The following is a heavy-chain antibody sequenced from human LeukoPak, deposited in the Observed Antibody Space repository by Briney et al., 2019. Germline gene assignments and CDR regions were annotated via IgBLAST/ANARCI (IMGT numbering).Heavy chain of an antibody. CDR3: ARTQGLGDY. V-gene: IGHV3-30*03. Sequence: PGGSLRLSCAASGFTFSTYAMTWVRQAPGKGLEWVAVISYDGSNKYYADSVKGRFTISRDNSKNTLYLQMNSLRAEDTAVYYCARTQGLGDYWGQGTLVTVSS. CDR2: ISYDGSNK. CDR1: GFTFSTYA. D-gene: IGHD3-16*01. J-gene: IGHJ4*02.